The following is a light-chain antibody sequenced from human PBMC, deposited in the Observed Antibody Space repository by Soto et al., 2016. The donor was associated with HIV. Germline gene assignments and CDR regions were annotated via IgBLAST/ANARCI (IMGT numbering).Light chain of an antibody. J-gene: IGLJ1*01. V-gene: IGLV3-21*03. CDR3: QVWDSGDHYV. Sequence: SYVLTQPPSVSVAPGKTARVTCGGNNIGTRSVHWYQQKADQAPVLVVYDDSDRPSGIPERFSGSNSGNTATLTISRVEAGDEADYYCQVWDSGDHYVFGTGTKVTVL. CDR1: NIGTRS. CDR2: DDS.